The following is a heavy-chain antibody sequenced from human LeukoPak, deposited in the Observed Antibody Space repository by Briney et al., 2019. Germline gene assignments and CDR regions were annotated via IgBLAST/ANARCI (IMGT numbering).Heavy chain of an antibody. V-gene: IGHV4-61*02. CDR1: GASISTGSHN. J-gene: IGHJ5*02. CDR3: ARVVVVTAAKKNWFDP. Sequence: SQTLSLTCTVSGASISTGSHNWNWIRQPAGKGLEWIGRIYTSGNTNYNPSLKTRVTISVDTSKNQFSLKLSSVTAADTAVYYCARVVVVTAAKKNWFDPWGQGTLVTVSS. D-gene: IGHD2-21*02. CDR2: IYTSGNT.